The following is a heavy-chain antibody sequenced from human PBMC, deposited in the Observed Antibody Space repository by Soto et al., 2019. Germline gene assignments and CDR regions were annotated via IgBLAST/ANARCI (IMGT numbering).Heavy chain of an antibody. Sequence: GGSLRLSCTASGFTFSSYAMHWVRQAPGKGLEWVAVISYDGSNKYYADSVKGRFTISRDNSKNTLYLQMNSLRAEDTAVYYCARGRWNDPYYYYGMDVWGQGTTVTVSS. CDR1: GFTFSSYA. V-gene: IGHV3-30-3*01. J-gene: IGHJ6*02. CDR2: ISYDGSNK. CDR3: ARGRWNDPYYYYGMDV. D-gene: IGHD1-1*01.